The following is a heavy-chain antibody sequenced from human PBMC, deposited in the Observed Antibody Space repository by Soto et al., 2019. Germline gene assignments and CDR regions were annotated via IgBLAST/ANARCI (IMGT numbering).Heavy chain of an antibody. D-gene: IGHD3-22*01. CDR3: ARAYHYNRSGYYYEEEY. Sequence: QVQLVQSGAEVKKPGASVKVSCKASGYTFTNYDINWVRQATGQVLEWVGWMNPNSGNTGYAQKFQGRVTMTRNTAISTAYMELSSLRSEDTAVYYCARAYHYNRSGYYYEEEYWGQVTLVAVSS. CDR2: MNPNSGNT. V-gene: IGHV1-8*01. J-gene: IGHJ4*02. CDR1: GYTFTNYD.